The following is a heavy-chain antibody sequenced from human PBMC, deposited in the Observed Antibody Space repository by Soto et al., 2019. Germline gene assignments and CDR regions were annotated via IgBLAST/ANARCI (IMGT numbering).Heavy chain of an antibody. Sequence: ASVKVSCKVSGYTLTELSMHWVLQAPGKGLEWMGGFDPEDGETIYAQKFQGRVTMTEDTSTDTAYMELSSLRSEDTAVYYCATIAAPEYYYGMDVWGQGTTVTVSS. J-gene: IGHJ6*02. D-gene: IGHD6-25*01. CDR2: FDPEDGET. CDR3: ATIAAPEYYYGMDV. V-gene: IGHV1-24*01. CDR1: GYTLTELS.